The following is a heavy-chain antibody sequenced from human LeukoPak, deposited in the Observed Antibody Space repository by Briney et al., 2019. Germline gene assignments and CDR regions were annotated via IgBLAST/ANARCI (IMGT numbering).Heavy chain of an antibody. CDR1: GYTFTSYD. D-gene: IGHD5-12*01. J-gene: IGHJ4*02. CDR3: ARGRSTGYPYYFEY. Sequence: ASVKVSCKASGYTFTSYDINWVRQATGQGLKWIAWMNPNSGSTGYAQKFQGRVTITRNTSISTAYMELSGLRSEDTAVYYCARGRSTGYPYYFEYWGQGTLVTVSS. V-gene: IGHV1-8*03. CDR2: MNPNSGST.